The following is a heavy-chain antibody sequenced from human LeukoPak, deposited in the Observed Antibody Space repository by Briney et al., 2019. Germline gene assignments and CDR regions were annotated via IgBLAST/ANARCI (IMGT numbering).Heavy chain of an antibody. Sequence: GGSLRLSCVASGFTFSSYVMHWVRQAPGKGLEYVSAISSNGVTTYYANSVKGRFSISRDNSKNTVYLQMGSLRAEDMAVYYCARVYFWSGYFDYWGQGTLVTVSS. V-gene: IGHV3-64*01. CDR2: ISSNGVTT. CDR3: ARVYFWSGYFDY. D-gene: IGHD3-3*01. CDR1: GFTFSSYV. J-gene: IGHJ4*02.